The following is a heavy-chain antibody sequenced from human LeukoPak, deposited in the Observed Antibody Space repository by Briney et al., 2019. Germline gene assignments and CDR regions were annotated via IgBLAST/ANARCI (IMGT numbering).Heavy chain of an antibody. J-gene: IGHJ6*03. Sequence: GASVKVSCKASGYTFTSYYMHWVRQAPGQGLEWMGGIIPIFGTANYAQKFQGRVTITADKSTSTAYMELSSLRSEDTAVYYCASISSGWYQSYYYMDVWGKGTTVTVSS. CDR2: IIPIFGTA. CDR3: ASISSGWYQSYYYMDV. V-gene: IGHV1-69*06. D-gene: IGHD6-19*01. CDR1: GYTFTSYY.